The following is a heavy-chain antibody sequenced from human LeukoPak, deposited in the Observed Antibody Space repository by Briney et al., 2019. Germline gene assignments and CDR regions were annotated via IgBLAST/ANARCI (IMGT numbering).Heavy chain of an antibody. CDR1: AFPVSSNH. CDR3: VRVGDWNYGSYFDY. Sequence: GGSLTLSCAASAFPVSSNHIYWVRHAPGKGLEWVSVIYSGGSTYYAASVKGRFTISRDNAKNSLYLQMNSLRAEDTAVYYCVRVGDWNYGSYFDYWGQGTLVTVSS. J-gene: IGHJ4*02. D-gene: IGHD1-7*01. V-gene: IGHV3-53*01. CDR2: IYSGGST.